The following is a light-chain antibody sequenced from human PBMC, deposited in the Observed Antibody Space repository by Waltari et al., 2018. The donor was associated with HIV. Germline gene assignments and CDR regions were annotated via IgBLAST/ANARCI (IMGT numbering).Light chain of an antibody. V-gene: IGLV3-21*02. Sequence: SYVLTQPPSVSVAPGQTARIPCGGTSIGSKSVNWYQQKPGQAPVMVVYDDFDRPSGIPERFSGSNSGNTATLTISRVEAGDEADYFCQVWDSSSEYVFGSGTKVTVL. CDR3: QVWDSSSEYV. J-gene: IGLJ1*01. CDR2: DDF. CDR1: SIGSKS.